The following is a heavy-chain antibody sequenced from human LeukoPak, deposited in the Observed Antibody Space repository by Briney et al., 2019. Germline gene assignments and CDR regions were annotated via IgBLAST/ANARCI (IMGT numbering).Heavy chain of an antibody. Sequence: PGGSLSLPCAASGFTFRSAAMTWVRQGPEKGLQWVSLISSTRYNSYYADSVKGRFTVSRDNSKNIVYLQMNSLRAEDTALYYCAKDIQAANWGQGSLGTVSS. D-gene: IGHD5-18*01. CDR1: GFTFRSAA. J-gene: IGHJ1*01. CDR2: ISSTRYNS. CDR3: AKDIQAAN. V-gene: IGHV3-23*01.